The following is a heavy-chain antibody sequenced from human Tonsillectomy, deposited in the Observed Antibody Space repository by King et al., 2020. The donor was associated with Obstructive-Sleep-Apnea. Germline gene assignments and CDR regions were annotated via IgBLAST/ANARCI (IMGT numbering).Heavy chain of an antibody. CDR2: ISYDGSNK. CDR1: GFTFSSYA. D-gene: IGHD2-2*01. V-gene: IGHV3-30*04. Sequence: VQLVESGGGVVQPGRSLRLSCAASGFTFSSYAMHWVRQAPGKGLEWVAVISYDGSNKYYADSVKGRFTISRDNSKNTLYLQMNSLRAEDTAVYYCAREHCSSTSCSSTNYYYYGMDVWGQGTTVTVSS. CDR3: AREHCSSTSCSSTNYYYYGMDV. J-gene: IGHJ6*02.